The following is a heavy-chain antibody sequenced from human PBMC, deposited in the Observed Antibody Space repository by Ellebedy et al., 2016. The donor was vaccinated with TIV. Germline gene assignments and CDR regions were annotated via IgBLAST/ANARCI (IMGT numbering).Heavy chain of an antibody. V-gene: IGHV4-34*01. CDR3: ARSDYYGSGSQILIWYGMDV. J-gene: IGHJ6*02. CDR1: GGSLTTSW. CDR2: VTPTGGN. D-gene: IGHD3-10*01. Sequence: SETLSLTCEVYGGSLTTSWWSWIRQPPGKGLEWIGEVTPTGGNNFNPSLKSRVTVSVDTSKNQFSLKLSSVTAADTAVYYCARSDYYGSGSQILIWYGMDVWGQGTTVTVSS.